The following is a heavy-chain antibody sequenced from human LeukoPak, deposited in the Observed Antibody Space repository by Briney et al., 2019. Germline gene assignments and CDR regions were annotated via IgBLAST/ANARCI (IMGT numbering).Heavy chain of an antibody. Sequence: SETLSLTCTVSGGSISSYYWSWIRQPPGKGLEWIGEINHSGSTNYNPSLKSRVTISVDTSKNQFSLKLSSVTAADTAVYYCARGRNDYVWGSYRYSPFDYWGQGTLVTVSS. D-gene: IGHD3-16*02. CDR3: ARGRNDYVWGSYRYSPFDY. V-gene: IGHV4-34*01. CDR1: GGSISSYY. CDR2: INHSGST. J-gene: IGHJ4*02.